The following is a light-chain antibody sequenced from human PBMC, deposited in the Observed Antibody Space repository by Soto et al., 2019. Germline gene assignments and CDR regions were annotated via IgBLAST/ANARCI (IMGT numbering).Light chain of an antibody. CDR3: AAWDDRLKGVV. J-gene: IGLJ2*01. V-gene: IGLV1-44*01. CDR2: NNN. CDR1: SSNTGTNS. Sequence: QSVLTQPPSASGTLGQRVTISCSGSSSNTGTNSVNWYQHLPGTAPKLLIFNNNRRPSGVLDRFSGSKSGTSASLAISGLQSEDEAHYYCAAWDDRLKGVVFGGGTNLTVL.